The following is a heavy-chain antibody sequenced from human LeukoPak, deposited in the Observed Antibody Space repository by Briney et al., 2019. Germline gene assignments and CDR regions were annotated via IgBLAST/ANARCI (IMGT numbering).Heavy chain of an antibody. J-gene: IGHJ6*03. D-gene: IGHD4-17*01. V-gene: IGHV3-48*04. CDR3: ARLGPVNKDHYIDV. CDR1: GFTFSRFS. CDR2: ISSSGSTI. Sequence: GGSLRLSCAASGFTFSRFSMNWVRQAPGKGLEWVSYISSSGSTIYYADSVKGRFTISRDNAKNSLYLQMNSLGAEDTAVYFCARLGPVNKDHYIDVGGKGTTVTISS.